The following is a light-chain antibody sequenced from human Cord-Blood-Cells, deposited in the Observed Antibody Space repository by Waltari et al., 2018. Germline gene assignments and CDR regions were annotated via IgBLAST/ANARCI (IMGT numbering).Light chain of an antibody. Sequence: DVVMTQSPLSLPVTLGQPASISCRSSQSLVHSDGSTYLNWFQQRPGQSPRRLIYKVSNRDSGVPDRFSGSGSGTDFTLKISRVEAEDVGVYYCMQGTHWPWTFGQGTKVEIK. V-gene: IGKV2-30*02. CDR2: KVS. J-gene: IGKJ1*01. CDR3: MQGTHWPWT. CDR1: QSLVHSDGSTY.